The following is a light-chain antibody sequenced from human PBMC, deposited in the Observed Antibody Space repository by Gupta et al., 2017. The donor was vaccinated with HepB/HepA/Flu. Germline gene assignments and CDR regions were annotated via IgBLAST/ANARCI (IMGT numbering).Light chain of an antibody. V-gene: IGKV1-5*03. CDR1: QSISSW. Sequence: DLQMTQSPSTLSASVGDRVTITCRASQSISSWLAWYQQKPGKAPKLLIYKASSLESRVPSRFRGSGSGTEFTLTIISLQPDHFATYYCQQYKSFSRTFGPGTKVEIK. CDR3: QQYKSFSRT. CDR2: KAS. J-gene: IGKJ1*01.